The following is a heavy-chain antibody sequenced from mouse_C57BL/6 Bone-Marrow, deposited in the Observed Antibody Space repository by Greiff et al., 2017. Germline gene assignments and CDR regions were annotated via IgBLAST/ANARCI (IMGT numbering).Heavy chain of an antibody. CDR3: ARRGYYYGKRDWYFDV. D-gene: IGHD1-1*01. CDR2: IYPRSGNT. V-gene: IGHV1-81*01. J-gene: IGHJ1*03. Sequence: VQLQQSGAELARPGASVKLSCKASGYTFTSYGISWVKQRTGQGLEWIGEIYPRSGNTYYNEKFKGKATLTADKSSSTAYMELRSLTSEDSAVYFCARRGYYYGKRDWYFDVWGTGTTVTVSS. CDR1: GYTFTSYG.